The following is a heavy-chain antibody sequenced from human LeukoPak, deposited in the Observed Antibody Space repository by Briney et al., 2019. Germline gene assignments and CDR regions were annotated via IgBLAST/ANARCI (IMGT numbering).Heavy chain of an antibody. J-gene: IGHJ4*02. Sequence: PGGSLRLSCAASGFIVSYNYMSWVRQAPGKGLEWVSVIYSGGSIYYADSVKGRFTISRDKSKNMLYLQMNSLRAEDTAVYYCATLYGSGRAYFDHWGQGTLATVSS. D-gene: IGHD3-10*01. CDR1: GFIVSYNY. CDR2: IYSGGSI. V-gene: IGHV3-53*01. CDR3: ATLYGSGRAYFDH.